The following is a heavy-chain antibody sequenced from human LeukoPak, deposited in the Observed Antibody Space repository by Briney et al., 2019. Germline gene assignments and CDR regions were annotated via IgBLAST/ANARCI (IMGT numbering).Heavy chain of an antibody. CDR1: GFTFSSYW. V-gene: IGHV3-21*01. Sequence: GGSLRLSCAASGFTFSSYWMSWVRQAPGRGLEWVSSISSSSSYIYYADSVKGRFTISRDNAKNSLYLQMNSLRAEDTAVYYCARELLGSHFDYWAREPWSPSPQ. CDR2: ISSSSSYI. CDR3: ARELLGSHFDY. J-gene: IGHJ4*02. D-gene: IGHD7-27*01.